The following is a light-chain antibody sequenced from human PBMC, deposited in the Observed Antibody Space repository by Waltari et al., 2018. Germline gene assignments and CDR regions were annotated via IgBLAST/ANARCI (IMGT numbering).Light chain of an antibody. V-gene: IGKV3-15*01. CDR3: QQYNNWLTWT. CDR1: QSVSSN. Sequence: EIVMTQSPATLSVSPGERATLSCRASQSVSSNLAWYQQKPGQAPRLLIYGASTRATGIPAMFSGSVSGTEFTLTISSMQSEDFAVYYCQQYNNWLTWTFGQGTKVEIK. CDR2: GAS. J-gene: IGKJ1*01.